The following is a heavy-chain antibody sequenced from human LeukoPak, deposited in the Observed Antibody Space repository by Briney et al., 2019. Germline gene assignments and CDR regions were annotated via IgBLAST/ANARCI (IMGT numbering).Heavy chain of an antibody. Sequence: GGSLRLSCAASGFSFDDHGRSWVRQGPGKGLEWVSSINWNGGIIGYADSVKGRFTISRDNAKNSLYLQMNSLRTEDTAFYYCARIGGYGIPAYWGQGTLVTVSP. CDR2: INWNGGII. J-gene: IGHJ4*02. V-gene: IGHV3-20*04. D-gene: IGHD5-12*01. CDR3: ARIGGYGIPAY. CDR1: GFSFDDHG.